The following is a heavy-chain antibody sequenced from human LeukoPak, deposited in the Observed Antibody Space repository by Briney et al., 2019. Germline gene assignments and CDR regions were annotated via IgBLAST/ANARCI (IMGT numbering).Heavy chain of an antibody. CDR3: VRVNSKRAYFDY. CDR1: GFTFSNYG. V-gene: IGHV3-33*01. Sequence: GGSLRLSCAASGFTFSNYGMHWVRQAPGKGLEWVAVIWYDGSNKYYADSVKGRFTISRDNSKNTLYLQMNSLRAEDTAIYYCVRVNSKRAYFDYWGQGSLVAVSS. J-gene: IGHJ4*02. CDR2: IWYDGSNK.